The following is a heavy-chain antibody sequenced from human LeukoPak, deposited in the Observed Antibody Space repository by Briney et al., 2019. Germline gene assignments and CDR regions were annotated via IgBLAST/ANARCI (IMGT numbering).Heavy chain of an antibody. CDR3: ARVGWSHDSSGYSEAFDI. CDR1: GGSINSGGYS. D-gene: IGHD3-22*01. V-gene: IGHV4-30-2*01. J-gene: IGHJ3*02. Sequence: SETLSLTCAVSGGSINSGGYSWSWIRQPPGKGLEWIGYIYHSGSTYYNPSLKSRVTISVDRSKNQFSLKLSSVTAADTAVYYCARVGWSHDSSGYSEAFDIWGQGTMVTVSS. CDR2: IYHSGST.